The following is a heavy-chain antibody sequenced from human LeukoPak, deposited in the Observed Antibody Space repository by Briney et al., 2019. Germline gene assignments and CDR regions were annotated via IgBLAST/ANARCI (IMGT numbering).Heavy chain of an antibody. Sequence: ASVKVSCKASGYTFTSYYMHWVRQAPGQGLEWMGIINPSGGSTSYAQKFQGRVTMTRDTSTSTVHMELSSLRSEDTAVYYCARGGCSSTSCYVEWGWYYYYGMDVWGQGTTVTVSS. CDR1: GYTFTSYY. CDR2: INPSGGST. D-gene: IGHD2-2*01. J-gene: IGHJ6*02. CDR3: ARGGCSSTSCYVEWGWYYYYGMDV. V-gene: IGHV1-46*01.